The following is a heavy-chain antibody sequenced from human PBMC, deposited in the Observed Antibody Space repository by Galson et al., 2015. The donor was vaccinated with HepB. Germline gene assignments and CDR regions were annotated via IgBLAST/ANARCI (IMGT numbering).Heavy chain of an antibody. J-gene: IGHJ4*02. Sequence: SLRLSCAASGFTFSSYAMHWVRQAPGKGLEWVAVISYDGSNKYYADSVKGRFTISRDNSKNTLYLQMNSLRAEDTAVYYCAKDLVYGSGGDYWGQGTLVTVSS. D-gene: IGHD3-10*01. V-gene: IGHV3-30*04. CDR3: AKDLVYGSGGDY. CDR2: ISYDGSNK. CDR1: GFTFSSYA.